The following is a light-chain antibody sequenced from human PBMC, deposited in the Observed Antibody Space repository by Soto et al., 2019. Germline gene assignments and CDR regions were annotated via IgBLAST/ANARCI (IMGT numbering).Light chain of an antibody. CDR3: QQYHTSSIT. Sequence: DIQMTQSPSSLSACVGDRVTITCRTSQSISIYLNWYQQIPGKAPNLLIYDASTLERGVPSRFSGTGSGTEFTLPISSLQPDDFASYYCQQYHTSSITFGQGTRLEL. CDR1: QSISIY. J-gene: IGKJ5*01. V-gene: IGKV1-5*01. CDR2: DAS.